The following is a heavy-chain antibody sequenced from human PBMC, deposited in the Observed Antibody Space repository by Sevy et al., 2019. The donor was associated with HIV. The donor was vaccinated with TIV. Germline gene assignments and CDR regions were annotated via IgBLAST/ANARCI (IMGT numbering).Heavy chain of an antibody. Sequence: GSLRLSCAASGFTLSRFWMTWVRQAPGKGLEWVANIKEDGSDKNYLASVKGRFTISRDNAKNSLYLQMNSLRAEDTAVYYCARDKNHYDRSVYYDAFDIWGQGTMVTVSS. CDR3: ARDKNHYDRSVYYDAFDI. CDR1: GFTLSRFW. J-gene: IGHJ3*02. D-gene: IGHD3-22*01. V-gene: IGHV3-7*03. CDR2: IKEDGSDK.